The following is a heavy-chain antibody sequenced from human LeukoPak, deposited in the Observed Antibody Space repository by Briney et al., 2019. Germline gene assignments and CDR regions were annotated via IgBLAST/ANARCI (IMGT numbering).Heavy chain of an antibody. CDR1: GGSISSYY. CDR3: ARRGSGASLEYYFDL. D-gene: IGHD1-14*01. CDR2: IYYSGNT. Sequence: PSETLSLTCTVAGGSISSYYWSWIRQPPGKGLEYIGYIYYSGNTNSKPYLNRRVTISVDTSKNQFSLKLSSVTAADTAVYYCARRGSGASLEYYFDLWGRGTLVTVSS. J-gene: IGHJ2*01. V-gene: IGHV4-59*08.